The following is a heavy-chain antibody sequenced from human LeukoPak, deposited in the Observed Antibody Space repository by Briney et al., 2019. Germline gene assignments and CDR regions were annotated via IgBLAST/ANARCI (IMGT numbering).Heavy chain of an antibody. CDR1: GFTFSHYW. Sequence: GGSLRLFCAASGFTFSHYWMTWVRQAPGKGREWGAEINQDGSEEYYMDSVKARFTISRDNAKNSVFLQMNSLRAEDTAVYYCVRDGGVSGYDLLDYWGQGTLVAVSS. V-gene: IGHV3-7*01. CDR2: INQDGSEE. J-gene: IGHJ4*02. D-gene: IGHD5-12*01. CDR3: VRDGGVSGYDLLDY.